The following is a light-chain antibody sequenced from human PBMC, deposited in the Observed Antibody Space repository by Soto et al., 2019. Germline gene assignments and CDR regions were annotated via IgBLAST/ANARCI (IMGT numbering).Light chain of an antibody. CDR3: HSYDSSNVV. Sequence: NFMLTQPHSVSESPGKTVTISCTGSIGSIASNYVQWYQQRPGSAPTTVIYEDNQRPSGVPDRFSGSIDSSSNSASLTISGLKTADEADYYCHSYDSSNVVFGGGTKLTVL. CDR1: IGSIASNY. CDR2: EDN. J-gene: IGLJ2*01. V-gene: IGLV6-57*02.